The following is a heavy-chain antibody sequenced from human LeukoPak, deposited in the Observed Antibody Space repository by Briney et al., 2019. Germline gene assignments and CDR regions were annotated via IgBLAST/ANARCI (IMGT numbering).Heavy chain of an antibody. CDR3: ARDKYGAYFDS. Sequence: GGSLRLSCAASGFTFSSYWMDWVRQAPGKGLEWVANIKPDGSEKYYVDSVKGRFTISRDNTKNSLYLQMNSLRVEDTAVYYCARDKYGAYFDSWGQGTLVTVSS. J-gene: IGHJ4*02. CDR1: GFTFSSYW. V-gene: IGHV3-7*04. CDR2: IKPDGSEK. D-gene: IGHD4-17*01.